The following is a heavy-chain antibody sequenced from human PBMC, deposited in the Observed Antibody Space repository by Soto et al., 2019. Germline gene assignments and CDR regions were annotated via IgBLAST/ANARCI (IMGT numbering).Heavy chain of an antibody. CDR1: GFTFSSYW. D-gene: IGHD2-2*01. Sequence: EVQLVESGGGLVQPGGSLRLSCAVSGFTFSSYWMSWVRQAPGKGLEWVANIKQDGSEKYYMDSVKGRFTISRDNAKNSLYXQMNSLRDEDTAVYYCARVDVVVPAALYYYYYMDVWGKGTTVTVSS. CDR2: IKQDGSEK. V-gene: IGHV3-7*01. CDR3: ARVDVVVPAALYYYYYMDV. J-gene: IGHJ6*03.